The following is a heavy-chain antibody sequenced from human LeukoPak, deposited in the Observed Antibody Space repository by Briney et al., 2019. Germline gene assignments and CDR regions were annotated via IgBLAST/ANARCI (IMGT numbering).Heavy chain of an antibody. CDR3: ARGGWYCTDGVCSYYFEY. Sequence: SETLSLTCTVSGGSISSYYWSWIRQPPGKGLEWIGYIYYSGSTNYNPSLKSRVTISVDTSKNQFSLKLSSVTAEDTAVYYCARGGWYCTDGVCSYYFEYWGQGTLVTVSS. CDR2: IYYSGST. D-gene: IGHD2-8*01. V-gene: IGHV4-59*01. CDR1: GGSISSYY. J-gene: IGHJ4*02.